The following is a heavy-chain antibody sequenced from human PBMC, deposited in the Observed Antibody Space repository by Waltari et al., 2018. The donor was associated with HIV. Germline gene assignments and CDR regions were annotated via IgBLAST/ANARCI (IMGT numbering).Heavy chain of an antibody. CDR2: IGDSVGYA. J-gene: IGHJ4*02. D-gene: IGHD2-2*01. Sequence: EVQLLESGGGLVQPGGSLRLSCAASGFIFTNYAMTWVRQAPGKGVGWVSVIGDSVGYAYYAYSVKGRFTISRDSSKNTVYLQMKSLRAEDTAIYYCAKNENYCSSTNCYAADFWGQGTLVTVSS. CDR1: GFIFTNYA. V-gene: IGHV3-23*01. CDR3: AKNENYCSSTNCYAADF.